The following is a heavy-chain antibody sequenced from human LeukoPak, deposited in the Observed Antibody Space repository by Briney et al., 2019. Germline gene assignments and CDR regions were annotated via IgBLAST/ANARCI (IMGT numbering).Heavy chain of an antibody. Sequence: GGSLRLSCTASGFTFGDYAMSWVRQAPGKGLEWVGFIRSKAYGGTTEYAASVKGRFTISRDDSKSIAYLQMNSLKTEDTAVYYCTREGVWFGELGAFDIWGQGTMVTVSS. V-gene: IGHV3-49*04. CDR3: TREGVWFGELGAFDI. CDR1: GFTFGDYA. D-gene: IGHD3-10*01. J-gene: IGHJ3*02. CDR2: IRSKAYGGTT.